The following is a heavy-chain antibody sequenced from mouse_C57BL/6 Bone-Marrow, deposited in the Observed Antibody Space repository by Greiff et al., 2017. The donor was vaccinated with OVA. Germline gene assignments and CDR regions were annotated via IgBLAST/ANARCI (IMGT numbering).Heavy chain of an antibody. V-gene: IGHV3-6*01. J-gene: IGHJ3*01. Sequence: VQLQQSGPGLVKPSQSLSLTCSVTGYSITSGYYWNWIRQFPGNKLEWMGYISYDGSNNYNPSLKNRISITRDTSKNQFFLKLNSVTTEDTATYYCAREGTAQATDYWGQGTLVTVSA. CDR3: AREGTAQATDY. CDR2: ISYDGSN. CDR1: GYSITSGYY. D-gene: IGHD3-2*02.